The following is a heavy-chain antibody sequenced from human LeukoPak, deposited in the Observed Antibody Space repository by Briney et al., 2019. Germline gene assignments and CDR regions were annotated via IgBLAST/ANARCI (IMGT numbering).Heavy chain of an antibody. V-gene: IGHV3-30*04. Sequence: GGSLRLSCAASGFTFSSYAMHWVRQAPGKGLEWVAVISYDGSNKYYADSVKGRFTISRDNAKNSLYLQMNSLRAEDTAVYSCARDKTRGLGYSYSKSGNYFDYWGQGTLVTVSS. J-gene: IGHJ4*02. CDR2: ISYDGSNK. CDR3: ARDKTRGLGYSYSKSGNYFDY. CDR1: GFTFSSYA. D-gene: IGHD5-18*01.